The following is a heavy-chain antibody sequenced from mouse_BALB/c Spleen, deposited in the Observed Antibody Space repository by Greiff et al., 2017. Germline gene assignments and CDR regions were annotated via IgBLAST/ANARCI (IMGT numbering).Heavy chain of an antibody. Sequence: QVQLKESGAELVKPGASVKLSCKTSGYTFTSYWIQWVKQRPGQGLGWIGEIFPGTGTTYYNEKFKGKATLTIDTSSSTAYMQLSSLTSEDSAVYFCARRDGKGYAMDYWGQGTSVTVSS. J-gene: IGHJ4*01. CDR3: ARRDGKGYAMDY. D-gene: IGHD2-1*01. V-gene: IGHV1S132*01. CDR1: GYTFTSYW. CDR2: IFPGTGTT.